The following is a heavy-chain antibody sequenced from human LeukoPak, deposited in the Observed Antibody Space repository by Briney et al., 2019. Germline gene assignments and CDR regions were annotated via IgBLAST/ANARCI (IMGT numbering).Heavy chain of an antibody. J-gene: IGHJ6*03. V-gene: IGHV4-38-2*02. CDR1: GYSISSGYY. Sequence: SETLSLTCTVSGYSISSGYYWGWIRQPPGKGLEWIGSIYHSGSTYYNPSLKGRVTISVDTSKNQFSLKLSSVTAADTAVYYCARHGRGYSLRYMDVWGKGTTVTVSS. CDR3: ARHGRGYSLRYMDV. D-gene: IGHD5-12*01. CDR2: IYHSGST.